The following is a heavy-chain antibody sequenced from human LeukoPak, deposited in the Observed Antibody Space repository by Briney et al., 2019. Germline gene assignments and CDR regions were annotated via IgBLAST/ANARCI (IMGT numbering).Heavy chain of an antibody. CDR3: ARHDGRIRIGGWFDP. V-gene: IGHV4-34*01. D-gene: IGHD3-16*01. J-gene: IGHJ5*02. Sequence: SETLSLTCAAYGGSFSGYYWSWIRQTPGKGLEWIGEINHSGSTNYNPSLKSRVTISVDTSKNQFSLTLSSVTAADTAVYYCARHDGRIRIGGWFDPWGQGTLVTVSS. CDR1: GGSFSGYY. CDR2: INHSGST.